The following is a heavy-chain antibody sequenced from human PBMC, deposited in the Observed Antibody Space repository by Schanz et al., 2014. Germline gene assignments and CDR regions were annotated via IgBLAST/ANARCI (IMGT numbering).Heavy chain of an antibody. J-gene: IGHJ3*02. CDR1: GLTFSSYA. Sequence: EVQLLESGGGLVQPGGSLRLSCAASGLTFSSYAMSWVRQAPGKGLEWVSAISGSGGSTYYADSVKGRFTISRDNSKNTLYLQMNSLRAEDTAVYYCAKGRFGELSAFDIWGQGTTVTVSS. CDR2: ISGSGGST. D-gene: IGHD3-10*01. CDR3: AKGRFGELSAFDI. V-gene: IGHV3-23*01.